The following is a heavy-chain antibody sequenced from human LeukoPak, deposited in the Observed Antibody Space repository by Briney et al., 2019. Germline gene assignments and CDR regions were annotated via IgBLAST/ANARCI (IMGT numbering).Heavy chain of an antibody. CDR3: ACLTTADAFDI. CDR1: GGSFSGYY. V-gene: IGHV4-59*01. D-gene: IGHD3-22*01. CDR2: IYDSGST. J-gene: IGHJ3*02. Sequence: SETLSLTCAVYGGSFSGYYWSWIRRPPGKGLEWIGYIYDSGSTNYNPSLKSRVTISVDTSKNQFSLKLSSVTAADTAAYYCACLTTADAFDIWGQGTMVTVSS.